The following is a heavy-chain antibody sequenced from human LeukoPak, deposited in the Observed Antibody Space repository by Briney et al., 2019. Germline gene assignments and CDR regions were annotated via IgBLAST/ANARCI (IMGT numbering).Heavy chain of an antibody. D-gene: IGHD2-15*01. CDR2: IKQDGSEK. CDR3: ARDQNIVVVVAADTYNWFDP. Sequence: GGSLRLSCAASGFTFSSYWMSWVRQAPGKGLEWVANIKQDGSEKYYVDSVKGRFTIPRDNAKNSLYLQMNSLKAEDTAVYYCARDQNIVVVVAADTYNWFDPWGQGTLVTVSS. CDR1: GFTFSSYW. V-gene: IGHV3-7*04. J-gene: IGHJ5*02.